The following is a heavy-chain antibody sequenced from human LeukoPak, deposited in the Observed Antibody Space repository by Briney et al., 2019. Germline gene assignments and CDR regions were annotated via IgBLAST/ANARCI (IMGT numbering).Heavy chain of an antibody. CDR3: ARDSDYYDSSGYYNLWFDP. Sequence: GGSLRLSCAASGFTFSSYSMNWVRQAPGKGLEWVSYISSSSSTIYYADSVKGRFTISRDNAKNSLYLQMNSLRAEDTAVYYCARDSDYYDSSGYYNLWFDPWGQGTLVTVSS. CDR1: GFTFSSYS. D-gene: IGHD3-22*01. J-gene: IGHJ5*02. CDR2: ISSSSSTI. V-gene: IGHV3-48*01.